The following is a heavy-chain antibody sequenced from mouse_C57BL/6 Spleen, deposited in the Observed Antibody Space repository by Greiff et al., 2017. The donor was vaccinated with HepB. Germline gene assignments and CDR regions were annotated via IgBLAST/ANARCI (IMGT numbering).Heavy chain of an antibody. CDR1: GYTFTSYT. Sequence: QVQLQQSGAELARPGASVKMSYKASGYTFTSYTMHWVKQRPGQGLEWIGYINPSSGYTKYNQKFKDKATLTADKSSSTAYMQLSSLTSEDSAVYYCARYPLITTLPSEGFAYWGQGTLVTVSA. V-gene: IGHV1-4*01. CDR3: ARYPLITTLPSEGFAY. J-gene: IGHJ3*01. D-gene: IGHD1-1*01. CDR2: INPSSGYT.